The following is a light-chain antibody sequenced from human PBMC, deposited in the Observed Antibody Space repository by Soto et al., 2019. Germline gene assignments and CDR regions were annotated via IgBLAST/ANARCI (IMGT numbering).Light chain of an antibody. V-gene: IGKV1D-12*01. CDR3: QQAHNFPYT. J-gene: IGKJ2*01. CDR2: AAS. CDR1: QGVGSW. Sequence: DIQMTQSPSSVSASVGDRVTITCRASQGVGSWLAWYQQKPGKAPKLLIYAASRLQSGVPSRFTGSGSGTDFTLTISSLQPEDFATYYCQQAHNFPYTFGQGSKLEIK.